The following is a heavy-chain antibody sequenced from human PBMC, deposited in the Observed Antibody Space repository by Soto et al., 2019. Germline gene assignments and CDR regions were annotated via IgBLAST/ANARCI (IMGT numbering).Heavy chain of an antibody. Sequence: EVQLVESRGGLVKPGGSLRLSCAASGFTFSNAWMNWVRQAPGMEPEWVGRIKSKTNGETTGYAAPMEGRFTISRDDSKNTVYLQMNSLKTGDSAVYYCTTADYYLFDYWGQGTLVTVSS. CDR3: TTADYYLFDY. V-gene: IGHV3-15*07. CDR1: GFTFSNAW. J-gene: IGHJ4*02. D-gene: IGHD1-26*01. CDR2: IKSKTNGETT.